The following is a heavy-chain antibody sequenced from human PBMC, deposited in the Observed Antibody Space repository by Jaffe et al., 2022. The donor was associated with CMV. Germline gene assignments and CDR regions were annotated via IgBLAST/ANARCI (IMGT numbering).Heavy chain of an antibody. CDR1: GHSITTNNW. CDR3: VRKDEENYDAFDV. CDR2: IYYTATT. J-gene: IGHJ3*01. D-gene: IGHD1-7*01. Sequence: QVQLQESGPGLVRPSDTLSLTCTVSGHSITTNNWWGWIRQPPGKGLEWIGYIYYTATTYYNPSLQSRVTMSVDTSQNHFSLRLISVTAVDTAVYYCVRKDEENYDAFDVWGQGTRVTVSS. V-gene: IGHV4-28*01.